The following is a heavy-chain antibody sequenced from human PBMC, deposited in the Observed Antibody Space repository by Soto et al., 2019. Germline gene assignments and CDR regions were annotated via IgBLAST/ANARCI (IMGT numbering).Heavy chain of an antibody. CDR3: ARKGGPGYGSSFGMDV. D-gene: IGHD6-6*01. V-gene: IGHV1-2*02. Sequence: QVQLVQSGAEVKKPGASVKVSCKASGYTFTGYYMHWVRQAPGQGLEWMGWINPNSGGTNYAQKFQGRVTMTRETSISTAYMELSRLRSDDTAVYYCARKGGPGYGSSFGMDVWGQGTTVTVSS. CDR2: INPNSGGT. CDR1: GYTFTGYY. J-gene: IGHJ6*02.